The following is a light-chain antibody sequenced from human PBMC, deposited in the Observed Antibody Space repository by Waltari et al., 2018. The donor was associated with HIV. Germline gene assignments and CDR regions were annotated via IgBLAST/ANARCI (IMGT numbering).Light chain of an antibody. Sequence: SSELTQDPAVSVALGQTVRLTCQGATLRNYYASWYQQKPGQAPVLVIYGKNNRPSGIPDRFSGSSSGNTASLTITGAQAKDEADYYCNSRDSSGNPVIFGGGTKLTVL. CDR2: GKN. CDR3: NSRDSSGNPVI. CDR1: TLRNYY. J-gene: IGLJ2*01. V-gene: IGLV3-19*01.